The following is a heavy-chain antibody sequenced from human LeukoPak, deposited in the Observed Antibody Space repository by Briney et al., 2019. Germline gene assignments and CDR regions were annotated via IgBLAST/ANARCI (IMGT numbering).Heavy chain of an antibody. Sequence: GGSLSLSCAASGFTFSSYDMHWVRQATGKGLEWVSAIGTAGDTYYPGSVKGRFTISRENAKNSLYLQMNSLRAEDTAVYYCARSYGSGSYPGLYYYYYGMDVWGQGTTVTVSS. CDR2: IGTAGDT. V-gene: IGHV3-13*01. CDR3: ARSYGSGSYPGLYYYYYGMDV. D-gene: IGHD3-10*01. CDR1: GFTFSSYD. J-gene: IGHJ6*02.